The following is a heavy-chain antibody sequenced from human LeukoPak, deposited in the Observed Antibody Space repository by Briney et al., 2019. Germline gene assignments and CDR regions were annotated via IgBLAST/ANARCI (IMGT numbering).Heavy chain of an antibody. D-gene: IGHD3-16*02. Sequence: KPSETLSPTCAVYGGSFSGYYWSWIRQPPGKGLEWIGEINHSGSTNYNPSLKSRVTISVDTSKNQFSLKLSSVTAADTAVYYCARVRYDYAWGSYRPPFDYWGQGTLVTVSS. V-gene: IGHV4-34*01. J-gene: IGHJ4*02. CDR2: INHSGST. CDR1: GGSFSGYY. CDR3: ARVRYDYAWGSYRPPFDY.